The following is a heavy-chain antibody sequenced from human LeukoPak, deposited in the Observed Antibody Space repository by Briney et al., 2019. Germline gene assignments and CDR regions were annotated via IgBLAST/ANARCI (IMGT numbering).Heavy chain of an antibody. Sequence: GESLKISCEASGYRFSTYWIGWVRQMPGKGLEWMGIIYPSDSETKYNPSFQGQVTISSDKSITTAYLQWSSLKASDTAMYCCARHYGRYFDYWGQGTLVTVSS. D-gene: IGHD3-16*01. CDR1: GYRFSTYW. CDR3: ARHYGRYFDY. CDR2: IYPSDSET. V-gene: IGHV5-51*01. J-gene: IGHJ4*02.